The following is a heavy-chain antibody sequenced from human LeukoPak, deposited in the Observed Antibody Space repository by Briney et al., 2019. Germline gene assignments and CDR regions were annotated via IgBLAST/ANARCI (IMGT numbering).Heavy chain of an antibody. D-gene: IGHD3-3*01. CDR3: ARGGSGSDY. V-gene: IGHV4-4*02. Sequence: ETLSLTCAVSGGSIKSNNWWRWDRQPPGEGVGWIGEIYHSGSTNYKPSLESRGNVSGEKSKNQFSLDLSSVTAADTAVYYCARGGSGSDYWGQGILVTVSS. CDR1: GGSIKSNNW. J-gene: IGHJ4*02. CDR2: IYHSGST.